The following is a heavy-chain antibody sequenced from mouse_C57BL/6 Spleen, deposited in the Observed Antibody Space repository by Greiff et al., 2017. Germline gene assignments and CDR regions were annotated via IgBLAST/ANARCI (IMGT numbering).Heavy chain of an antibody. D-gene: IGHD2-4*01. J-gene: IGHJ4*01. CDR2: INPYNGDT. V-gene: IGHV1-20*01. Sequence: EVKLQQSGPELVKPGDSVKISCKASGYSFTGYFMNWVMQSHGKSLEWIGRINPYNGDTFYNQKFKGKATLTVDKSSSTAHMELRSLTSDDSAVYYCARNYDYDEEAMDYWGQGTSVTVSS. CDR1: GYSFTGYF. CDR3: ARNYDYDEEAMDY.